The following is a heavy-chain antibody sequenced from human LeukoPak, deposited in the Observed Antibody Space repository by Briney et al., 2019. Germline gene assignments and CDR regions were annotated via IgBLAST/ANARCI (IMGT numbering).Heavy chain of an antibody. CDR1: GFTFSSYS. V-gene: IGHV3-21*01. J-gene: IGHJ6*03. CDR3: AREVGYDSSGYYYWNYYYYYMDV. D-gene: IGHD3-22*01. CDR2: ISSSSSYI. Sequence: PGGSLRLSCTASGFTFSSYSMNWVRQAPGKGLEWVSSISSSSSYIYYADSVKGRLTISRDNAKNSLYLQMNSLRAEDTAVYYCAREVGYDSSGYYYWNYYYYYMDVWGKGTTVTVSS.